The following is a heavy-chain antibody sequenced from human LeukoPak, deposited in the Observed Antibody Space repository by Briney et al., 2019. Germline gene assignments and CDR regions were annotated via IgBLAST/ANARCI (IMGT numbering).Heavy chain of an antibody. CDR3: AKGVNGISFTFDY. Sequence: GGSLRLSCVASGFTFDDYSMHWGRQLPGKGLEWVSLISGDGVTTYYADSVTGRATISRDNGKNSLSLQMNSLKSDDTAFYYCAKGVNGISFTFDYWGRGTLVTVSS. CDR1: GFTFDDYS. CDR2: ISGDGVTT. V-gene: IGHV3-43*02. D-gene: IGHD4-23*01. J-gene: IGHJ4*02.